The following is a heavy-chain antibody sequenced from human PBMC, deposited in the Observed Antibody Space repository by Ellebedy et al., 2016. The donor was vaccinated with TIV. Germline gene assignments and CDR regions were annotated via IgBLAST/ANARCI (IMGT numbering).Heavy chain of an antibody. D-gene: IGHD2-21*02. CDR2: IFAGDSDT. CDR1: GYRFSSYW. J-gene: IGHJ3*01. Sequence: GESLKISCQGSGYRFSSYWIGWVRQMPGKGLEWMGIIFAGDSDTRYSPSFQGQVTISVDKSINTAHLQWRSLKASDTAMYYCVRLKGYDDCDGNCFADDALDFWGQGTMVTVSS. CDR3: VRLKGYDDCDGNCFADDALDF. V-gene: IGHV5-51*01.